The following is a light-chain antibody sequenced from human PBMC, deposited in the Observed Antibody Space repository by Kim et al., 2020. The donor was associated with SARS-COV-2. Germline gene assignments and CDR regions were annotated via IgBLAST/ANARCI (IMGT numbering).Light chain of an antibody. CDR2: RNN. Sequence: QPAPPTCTETDNNSGNEGAAWLQQHQGHPPTLVSYRNNDRPSGISGGLSATKSGNTASLTITGLQAEDEADYYCSAWDSSLSAWVFGGGTKLTVL. J-gene: IGLJ3*02. V-gene: IGLV10-54*01. CDR1: DNNSGNEG. CDR3: SAWDSSLSAWV.